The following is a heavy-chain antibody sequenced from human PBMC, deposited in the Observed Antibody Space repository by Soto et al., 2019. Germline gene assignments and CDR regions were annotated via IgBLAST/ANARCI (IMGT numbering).Heavy chain of an antibody. CDR2: IYHSGST. CDR1: GGSISSGGYS. CDR3: ARVPTP. J-gene: IGHJ5*02. V-gene: IGHV4-30-2*01. Sequence: SETLSLTCAVSGGSISSGGYSWSWIRQPPGKGLEWIGYIYHSGSTYYNPSLKSRVTISVDRSKNQFSLKLNSMTAADTAVYYCARVPTPWVQGTLVTVSS.